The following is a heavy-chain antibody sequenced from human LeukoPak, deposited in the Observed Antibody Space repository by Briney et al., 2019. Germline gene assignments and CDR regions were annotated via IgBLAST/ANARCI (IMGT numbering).Heavy chain of an antibody. Sequence: SETLSLTCAVYGGSFSGYYWGWIRQPPGKGLEWIGEINHSGSTNYNPSLKSRVTISVDTSKNQFSLKLSSVTAADTAVYYCARSPSSFGYRGQGTLVTVSS. CDR3: ARSPSSFGY. CDR2: INHSGST. V-gene: IGHV4-34*01. D-gene: IGHD6-13*01. CDR1: GGSFSGYY. J-gene: IGHJ4*02.